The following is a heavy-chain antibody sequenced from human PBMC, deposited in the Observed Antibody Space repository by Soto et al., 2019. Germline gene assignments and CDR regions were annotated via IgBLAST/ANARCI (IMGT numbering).Heavy chain of an antibody. D-gene: IGHD2-15*01. V-gene: IGHV3-15*01. CDR3: TTAALGPDGVFDY. Sequence: PGVSLRLSCAASGFTFSNAGMYWVRQAPGKGLEWVGRIKSKTDGGATDYAAPVKGRFTISRDDSKNTLYLQMNSLKTEDTAVYYCTTAALGPDGVFDYWGQCTLFTVAS. J-gene: IGHJ4*02. CDR1: GFTFSNAG. CDR2: IKSKTDGGAT.